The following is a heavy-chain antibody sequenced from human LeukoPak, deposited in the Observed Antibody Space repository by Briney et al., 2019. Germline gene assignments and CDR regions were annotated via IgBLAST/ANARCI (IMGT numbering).Heavy chain of an antibody. J-gene: IGHJ4*02. CDR2: IKSKTDGETT. CDR3: PPEGTTSTYY. V-gene: IGHV3-15*01. Sequence: GGSLRLSCAASGFTFSNAWMSWVRQAPGKGLEWVGRIKSKTDGETTDYAAPVKGRFTISRDDSKNTQYLQMNSLKTEDKAVSYCPPEGTTSTYYWGQGTLVTVSS. D-gene: IGHD2/OR15-2a*01. CDR1: GFTFSNAW.